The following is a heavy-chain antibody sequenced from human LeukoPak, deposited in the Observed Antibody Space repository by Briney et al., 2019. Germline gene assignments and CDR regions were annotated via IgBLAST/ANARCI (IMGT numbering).Heavy chain of an antibody. Sequence: SVKVSCKASGGTFSSYAISWVRQAPGQGPEWMGGIIPFLGTPNYAQEFQGRVTITADESTSTVYMELSSLRSEDTAVYYCARLGMYYYDSSGADYWGQGTLVTVSS. J-gene: IGHJ4*02. D-gene: IGHD3-22*01. CDR1: GGTFSSYA. CDR2: IIPFLGTP. V-gene: IGHV1-69*13. CDR3: ARLGMYYYDSSGADY.